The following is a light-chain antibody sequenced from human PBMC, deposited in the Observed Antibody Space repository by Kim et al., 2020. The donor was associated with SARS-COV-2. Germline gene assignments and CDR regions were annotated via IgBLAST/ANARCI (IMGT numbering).Light chain of an antibody. Sequence: GQSFTLSCTGTYRDIGRYDYVSWYQNHPGRAPTLIIYEVSRRPSGVPDRFSGSKSGNTASLTVSGLRAEDEADYYCSSYTDSNTLMFGGGTQLTVL. CDR3: SSYTDSNTLM. V-gene: IGLV2-8*01. CDR1: YRDIGRYDY. J-gene: IGLJ3*02. CDR2: EVS.